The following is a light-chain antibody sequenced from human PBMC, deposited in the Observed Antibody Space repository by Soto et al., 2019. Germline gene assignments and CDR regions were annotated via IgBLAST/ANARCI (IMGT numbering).Light chain of an antibody. Sequence: EIVLTQSPATLSLSPGERATVSCRASQSVSSYLAWYQQKPGQAPRLLIYDASNRATGIPARFSGSGSGTDFTLTISSLEPEDFAIYYCQQRNYWQVTFGQGTLLEVK. J-gene: IGKJ5*01. V-gene: IGKV3-11*01. CDR1: QSVSSY. CDR3: QQRNYWQVT. CDR2: DAS.